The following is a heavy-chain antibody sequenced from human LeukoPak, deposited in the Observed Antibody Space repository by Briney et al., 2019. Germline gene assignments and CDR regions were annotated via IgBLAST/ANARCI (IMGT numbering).Heavy chain of an antibody. CDR1: SGSINNHY. Sequence: PSETLSLTCIVSSGSINNHYRSWIRQPPGKGLEWIGYIYDSWNTNYNPSLQSRVTISMDASRNQFSLNLTSVTAADTAVYYCARDQIGYGLDYWGQGTLVTVSS. CDR3: ARDQIGYGLDY. CDR2: IYDSWNT. V-gene: IGHV4-59*11. J-gene: IGHJ4*02. D-gene: IGHD5-18*01.